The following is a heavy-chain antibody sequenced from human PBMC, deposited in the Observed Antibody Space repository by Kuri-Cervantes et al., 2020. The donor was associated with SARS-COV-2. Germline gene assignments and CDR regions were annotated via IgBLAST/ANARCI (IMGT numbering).Heavy chain of an antibody. J-gene: IGHJ4*02. CDR1: GFTFDDYA. V-gene: IGHV3-21*01. CDR3: ARVSGSYSILYFDY. CDR2: ISSSSSYI. Sequence: GESLKISCAASGFTFDDYAMHWVRQAPGKGLEWVSSISSSSSYIYYADSVKGRFTISRDNAKNSLYLQMNSLRAEDTAVHYCARVSGSYSILYFDYWGQGTLVTVSS. D-gene: IGHD1-26*01.